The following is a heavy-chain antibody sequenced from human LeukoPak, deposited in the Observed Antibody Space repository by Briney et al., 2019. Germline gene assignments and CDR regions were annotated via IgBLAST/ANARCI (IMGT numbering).Heavy chain of an antibody. J-gene: IGHJ5*02. CDR3: ARDGYSSGWTGFDP. CDR2: IYYSGST. CDR1: GGSISSYY. Sequence: SETLSLTCTVSGGSISSYYWSWIRQPPGKGLEWIGYIYYSGSTNYNPSLKSRVTISVDTSKNQFSLKLSSVTAADTAVYYCARDGYSSGWTGFDPWGQGTLVTVSS. V-gene: IGHV4-59*01. D-gene: IGHD6-19*01.